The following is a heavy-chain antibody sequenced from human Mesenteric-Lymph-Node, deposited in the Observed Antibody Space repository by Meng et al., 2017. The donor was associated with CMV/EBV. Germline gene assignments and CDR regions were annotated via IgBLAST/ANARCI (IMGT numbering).Heavy chain of an antibody. CDR2: ISGYNGDT. V-gene: IGHV1-18*01. CDR1: GYSFTTYA. D-gene: IGHD2-2*01. CDR3: AREEPYCSSTSCYYYYGMDV. Sequence: ASVKVSCKSSGYSFTTYAVTWVRQAPGQGLEWMGWISGYNGDTRYAGKFQGRVTMTTDTSTSTAYMELSRLRSDDTAVYYCAREEPYCSSTSCYYYYGMDVWGQGTTVTVSS. J-gene: IGHJ6*02.